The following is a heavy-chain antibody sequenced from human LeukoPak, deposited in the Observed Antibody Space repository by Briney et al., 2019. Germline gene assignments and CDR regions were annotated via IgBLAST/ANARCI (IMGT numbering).Heavy chain of an antibody. D-gene: IGHD3-3*01. CDR1: GYTFTGNF. CDR3: AGELQWLFF. V-gene: IGHV1-2*02. Sequence: GASVKVSCKTSGYTFTGNFIHWVRQAPGQGLEWMGWINPNSGDTNYAQKFQGGVTMTRDTSFSTAYMELSRLRSDDTAVYYCAGELQWLFFWGQGTLVIVSS. J-gene: IGHJ4*02. CDR2: INPNSGDT.